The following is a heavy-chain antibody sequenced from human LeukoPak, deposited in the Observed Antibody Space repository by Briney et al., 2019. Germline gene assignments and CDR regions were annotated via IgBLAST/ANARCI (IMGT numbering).Heavy chain of an antibody. CDR3: ARGQQLANYYYYYMDV. D-gene: IGHD6-13*01. Sequence: PSQTLSLTCTVSGGSISSGDYYWSWIRQPPGKGLEWIGYIYYSGSTYYNPSLKSRVTISVDRSKNQFSLQLSSVTAADTAIYYCARGQQLANYYYYYMDVWGTGTTVTVSS. V-gene: IGHV4-30-4*01. J-gene: IGHJ6*03. CDR2: IYYSGST. CDR1: GGSISSGDYY.